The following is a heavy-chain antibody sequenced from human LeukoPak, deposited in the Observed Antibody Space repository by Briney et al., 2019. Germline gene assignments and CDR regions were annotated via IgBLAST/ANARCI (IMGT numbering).Heavy chain of an antibody. CDR3: ARSRTGTTSAPFDP. V-gene: IGHV1-2*02. CDR1: GYTFTDYY. Sequence: ASVKVSCKTSGYTFTDYYMHWVRQAPGQGLEWMGWINPNSGGTNSAQSFQGRVTMTGDTSITTAYMELSSLRSDDTAVYYCARSRTGTTSAPFDPWGQGTLVTVSS. J-gene: IGHJ5*02. D-gene: IGHD1-7*01. CDR2: INPNSGGT.